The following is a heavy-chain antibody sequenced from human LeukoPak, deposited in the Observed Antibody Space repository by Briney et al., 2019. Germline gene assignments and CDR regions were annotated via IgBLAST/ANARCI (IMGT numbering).Heavy chain of an antibody. CDR3: ARSSSYTRFLFDP. CDR1: GFTVSSNY. J-gene: IGHJ5*02. CDR2: IYAGGST. Sequence: GGSLRLSCAASGFTVSSNYMSWVRQAPGKGLEWASVIYAGGSTYCADSLKGRFTISRDNSNNTLYLQMNSLRAEDTAVYYCARSSSYTRFLFDPWGQGTLVTVSS. V-gene: IGHV3-53*01. D-gene: IGHD3-16*02.